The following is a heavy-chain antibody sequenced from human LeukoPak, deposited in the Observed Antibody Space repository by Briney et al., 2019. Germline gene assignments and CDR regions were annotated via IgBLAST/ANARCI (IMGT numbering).Heavy chain of an antibody. Sequence: GGSLRLSCAASGFTFSDYYMSWIRQAPGKGLEWVSYISSSGSTIYYADSVKGRFTISRDNAKNSLYLQMNSLRAEDTAVYYCARVYGANYYGSGSPMGTYYFDYWGQGTLVTVSS. J-gene: IGHJ4*02. CDR2: ISSSGSTI. CDR1: GFTFSDYY. V-gene: IGHV3-11*01. D-gene: IGHD3-10*01. CDR3: ARVYGANYYGSGSPMGTYYFDY.